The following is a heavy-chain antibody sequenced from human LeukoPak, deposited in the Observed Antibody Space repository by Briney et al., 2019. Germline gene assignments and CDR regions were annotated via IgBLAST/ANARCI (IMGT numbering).Heavy chain of an antibody. Sequence: GASVKVSCKASGYTFTSYGISWVRQAPGQGLEWMGWISAYNGNTNYAQRLQGRVTMTTDTSTSTAYMELRSLRSDDTAVYYCARDNPHAYYDILTGYWKGDYYYYYMDVWGKGTTVTISS. D-gene: IGHD3-9*01. CDR2: ISAYNGNT. CDR3: ARDNPHAYYDILTGYWKGDYYYYYMDV. V-gene: IGHV1-18*01. CDR1: GYTFTSYG. J-gene: IGHJ6*03.